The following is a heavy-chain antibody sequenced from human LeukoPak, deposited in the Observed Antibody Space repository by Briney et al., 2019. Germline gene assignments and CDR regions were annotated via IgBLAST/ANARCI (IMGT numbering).Heavy chain of an antibody. J-gene: IGHJ5*02. Sequence: SETLSLTCTVSGGSISTYYWSWIRQPPGKGLEWIGYIFYSGSTNYNPSLKSRVTVSVDVSKNQFSLKLNSVTAADTALYYCARAYSSSWYWNWFDPWGQGTLVTVSS. D-gene: IGHD6-13*01. CDR2: IFYSGST. CDR3: ARAYSSSWYWNWFDP. V-gene: IGHV4-59*08. CDR1: GGSISTYY.